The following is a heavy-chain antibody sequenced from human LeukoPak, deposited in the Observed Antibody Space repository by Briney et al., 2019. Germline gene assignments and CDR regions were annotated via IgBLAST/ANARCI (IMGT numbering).Heavy chain of an antibody. J-gene: IGHJ4*02. Sequence: PGGSLRLSCAASGFTLSNYWMSWVRQAPGKGLEWVANIKEDGGEKYFRDSVKGRFTISRDNAKNSLYLQMNSLRAEDTAVYYCASHTYYYDCSGYLFDYWGQGTLVTVSS. V-gene: IGHV3-7*01. CDR1: GFTLSNYW. CDR2: IKEDGGEK. CDR3: ASHTYYYDCSGYLFDY. D-gene: IGHD3-22*01.